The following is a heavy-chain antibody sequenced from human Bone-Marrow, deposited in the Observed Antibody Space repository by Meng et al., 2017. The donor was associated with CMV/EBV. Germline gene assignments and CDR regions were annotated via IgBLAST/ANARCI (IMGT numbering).Heavy chain of an antibody. J-gene: IGHJ6*01. CDR3: ARVEGYYAMDV. V-gene: IGHV3-21*01. Sequence: GESLKISCAASGFTFSPYNMNWVRQAPGKGLEWVSFISSSSSYLYYADSVKGRFTISRDNAKNSLYLQMNSLRVEDTAVYYCARVEGYYAMDVWRQGTTVNGAS. CDR2: ISSSSSYL. CDR1: GFTFSPYN.